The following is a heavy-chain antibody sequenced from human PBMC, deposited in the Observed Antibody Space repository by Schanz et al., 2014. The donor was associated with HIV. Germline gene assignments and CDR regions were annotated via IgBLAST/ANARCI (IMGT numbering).Heavy chain of an antibody. D-gene: IGHD2-15*01. CDR1: GFTFTSYA. CDR3: AKTVVVVVAATHEMDV. J-gene: IGHJ6*02. V-gene: IGHV3-30*02. Sequence: VQLVESGGGLVKPGGSLRLSCAASGFTFTSYALSWVRQAPGKGLEWVAVIWYDGSNKDYADSVKGRFTISRDNSKNTLFLQMNSLRGEDTAVYYCAKTVVVVVAATHEMDVWGQGTTVTVSS. CDR2: IWYDGSNK.